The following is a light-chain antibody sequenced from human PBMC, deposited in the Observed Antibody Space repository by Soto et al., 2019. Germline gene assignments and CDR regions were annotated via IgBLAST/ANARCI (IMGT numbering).Light chain of an antibody. Sequence: EIVLTQSPGTLSLSPGERATLSCRASQSISSSYLAWYQQKPGQARRLLTHGASNRATGIPDRFSGSGSGTDFTLTISRLEPEDFAVYYCQQYGGSTWTFGQGTKVDI. CDR3: QQYGGSTWT. V-gene: IGKV3-20*01. CDR1: QSISSSY. J-gene: IGKJ1*01. CDR2: GAS.